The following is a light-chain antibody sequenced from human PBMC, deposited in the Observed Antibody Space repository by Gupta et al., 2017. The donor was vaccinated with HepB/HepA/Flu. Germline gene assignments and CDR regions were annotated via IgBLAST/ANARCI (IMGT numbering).Light chain of an antibody. CDR1: QSVLYSSNNKNY. V-gene: IGKV4-1*01. CDR2: WAS. Sequence: DIVMTQSPDSLAVSLVERATINCKSSQSVLYSSNNKNYVDWYPQKPGQPPKLLIYWASTRESGVPDRLSGSGSGTDFTLTISSLQAEDVAVYYCQQYYSTPWTFGQGTKVEIK. J-gene: IGKJ1*01. CDR3: QQYYSTPWT.